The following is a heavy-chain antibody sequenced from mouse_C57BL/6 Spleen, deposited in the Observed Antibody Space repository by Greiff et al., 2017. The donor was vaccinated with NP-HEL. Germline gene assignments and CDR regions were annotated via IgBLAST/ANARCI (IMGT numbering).Heavy chain of an antibody. CDR1: GYTFTSYW. CDR2: IYPGSGST. Sequence: QVQLQQSGAELVKPGASVKMSCKASGYTFTSYWITWVKQRPGQGLEWIGDIYPGSGSTNYNEQFKSTATLTVDTASSTAYMQLISLTSEDSAVYYCARNYGSSYWYFDVWGTGTTVTVSS. J-gene: IGHJ1*03. D-gene: IGHD1-1*01. CDR3: ARNYGSSYWYFDV. V-gene: IGHV1-55*01.